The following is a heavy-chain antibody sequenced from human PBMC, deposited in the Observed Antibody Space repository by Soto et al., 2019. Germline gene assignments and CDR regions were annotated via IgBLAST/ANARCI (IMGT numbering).Heavy chain of an antibody. CDR2: IDYTGNT. V-gene: IGHV4-39*01. D-gene: IGHD5-18*01. Sequence: SETLSLTCTVSGGSISSSSYYWGCIRRPPGKGLEWIASIDYTGNTFYNPSLTSRVTISVDTSKNQFSLEVTSVTAADTAVYYCARINKGYGTDSWGQGTLVTVSS. CDR3: ARINKGYGTDS. J-gene: IGHJ4*02. CDR1: GGSISSSSYY.